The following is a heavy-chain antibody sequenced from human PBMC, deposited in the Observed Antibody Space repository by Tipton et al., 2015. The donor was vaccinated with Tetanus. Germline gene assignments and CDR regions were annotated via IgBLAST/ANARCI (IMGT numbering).Heavy chain of an antibody. CDR2: IWYDGSNK. CDR1: GFTFSSYG. Sequence: RSLRLSCAASGFTFSSYGMHWVRQAPGKGLEWVAVIWYDGSNKYYADSVKGRFTISRDNSKNTLYLQMNSLRAEDTAVYYCARGSTWIQLWLSWFDPWGQGTLVTVSS. J-gene: IGHJ5*02. D-gene: IGHD5-18*01. CDR3: ARGSTWIQLWLSWFDP. V-gene: IGHV3-33*01.